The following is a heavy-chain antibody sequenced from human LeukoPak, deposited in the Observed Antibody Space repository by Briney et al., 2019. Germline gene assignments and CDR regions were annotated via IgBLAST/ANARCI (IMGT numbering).Heavy chain of an antibody. CDR2: IYSGGST. D-gene: IGHD1-7*01. CDR1: GFTVSSNY. Sequence: GGSLRLSCAASGFTVSSNYMSWVRQAPGKGLEWVSVIYSGGSTCYADSVKGRFTISRDNSKNTLYLQMNSLRAEDTAVYYCAREAGYNWNYWAYGMDVWGQGTTVTVFS. J-gene: IGHJ6*02. V-gene: IGHV3-53*01. CDR3: AREAGYNWNYWAYGMDV.